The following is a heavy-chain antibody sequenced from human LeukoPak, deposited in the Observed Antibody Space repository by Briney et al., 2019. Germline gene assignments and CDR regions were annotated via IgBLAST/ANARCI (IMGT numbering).Heavy chain of an antibody. D-gene: IGHD2-21*01. CDR3: ARAFCVGECFVLHIFFDS. J-gene: IGHJ4*02. V-gene: IGHV4-38-2*02. CDR2: IYQRATV. CDR1: GYSISSGYF. Sequence: SETLSLTCNVSGYSISSGYFWAWVRQAPGKGLEWIGSIYQRATVHYNPSLKSRVTISLDTSKNHFSLNLRSMQASDTAVYYCARAFCVGECFVLHIFFDSWGQGTLVTVSS.